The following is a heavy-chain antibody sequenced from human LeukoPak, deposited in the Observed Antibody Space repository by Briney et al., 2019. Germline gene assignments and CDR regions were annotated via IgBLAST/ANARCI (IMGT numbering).Heavy chain of an antibody. J-gene: IGHJ4*02. Sequence: SVKVSCKASGGTFSSYAISWVRQAPGQGLERMGRIIPILGIANYAQKFQGRVTITADKSTSTAYMELSSLRSEDTAVYYCARELTVAGTGFDYWGQGTLVTVSS. CDR1: GGTFSSYA. CDR3: ARELTVAGTGFDY. D-gene: IGHD6-19*01. V-gene: IGHV1-69*04. CDR2: IIPILGIA.